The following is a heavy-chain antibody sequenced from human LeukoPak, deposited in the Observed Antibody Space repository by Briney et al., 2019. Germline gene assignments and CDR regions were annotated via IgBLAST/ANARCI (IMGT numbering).Heavy chain of an antibody. J-gene: IGHJ4*02. CDR2: ISGSGGST. D-gene: IGHD3-22*01. CDR3: AKRYYDTSAYPD. V-gene: IGHV3-23*01. Sequence: GGSLRLSCGASGFTFSPCGMSWVRQAPGKGLEWVSTISGSGGSTYYADSVKGRFTISRDNSQSTLYLQMNSLRAEDTAVYYCAKRYYDTSAYPDWGQGTLVTVSS. CDR1: GFTFSPCG.